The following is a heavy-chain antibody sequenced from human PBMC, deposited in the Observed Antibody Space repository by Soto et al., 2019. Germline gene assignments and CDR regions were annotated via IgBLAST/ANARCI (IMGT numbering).Heavy chain of an antibody. Sequence: QLQLQESGPGLVKPAETLSLTCSVSGGSINSTSYYWGWIRQPPGKGLQWIGSIYRSGSTYHNPSLKSRVTMSVDTSKNHFSLKLSSVTAADTALYHCARLPRRAIADSQDYWGQGILVTVSS. D-gene: IGHD6-13*01. J-gene: IGHJ4*02. V-gene: IGHV4-39*02. CDR3: ARLPRRAIADSQDY. CDR1: GGSINSTSYY. CDR2: IYRSGST.